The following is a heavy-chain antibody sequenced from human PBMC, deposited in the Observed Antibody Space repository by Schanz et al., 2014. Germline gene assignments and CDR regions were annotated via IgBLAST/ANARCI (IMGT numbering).Heavy chain of an antibody. J-gene: IGHJ4*02. V-gene: IGHV3-74*01. D-gene: IGHD3-16*01. CDR1: GFTMITYA. Sequence: VQLVESGGGLVKPGGSLRLSCAASGFTMITYAMHWVRQPPGKGLVWVSRTSHDGSFTTFADSVKGRFTISRDNAKNTLYLQMNSLRAEDTAVYYCARDLAFGGVYDRHSDSWGQGTLVTVSS. CDR2: TSHDGSFT. CDR3: ARDLAFGGVYDRHSDS.